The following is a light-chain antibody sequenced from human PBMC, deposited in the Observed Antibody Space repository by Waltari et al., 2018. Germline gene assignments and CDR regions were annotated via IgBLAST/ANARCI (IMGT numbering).Light chain of an antibody. CDR2: KAS. Sequence: DIQMTQSPSTLSASVGDRVIITCRASESINSWVAWYQQKPGKAPKLLIYKASSLESGVPSRFSGSGFGTEFALTISSLQPDDFATYYCQQYNAYALTFGGGTKVEIK. V-gene: IGKV1-5*03. J-gene: IGKJ4*01. CDR1: ESINSW. CDR3: QQYNAYALT.